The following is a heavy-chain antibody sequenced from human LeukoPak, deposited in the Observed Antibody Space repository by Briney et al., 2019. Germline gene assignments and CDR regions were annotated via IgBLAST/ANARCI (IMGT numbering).Heavy chain of an antibody. CDR2: MYIGGRT. J-gene: IGHJ4*02. CDR1: GTSIRSGSYY. Sequence: SETLSLTCTVTGTSIRSGSYYWNWIRQAAGKGLEWIGRMYIGGRTTYNPSLKSRVTISLETTENQFSLRLRSVTAADTAVYYCAREDYYDGSGYPAFDYWGQGTLVTVSS. D-gene: IGHD3-22*01. V-gene: IGHV4-61*02. CDR3: AREDYYDGSGYPAFDY.